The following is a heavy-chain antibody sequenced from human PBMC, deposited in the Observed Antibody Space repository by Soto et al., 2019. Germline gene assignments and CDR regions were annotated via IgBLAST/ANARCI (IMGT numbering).Heavy chain of an antibody. J-gene: IGHJ3*02. CDR2: ISYDGSNK. D-gene: IGHD3-3*01. CDR1: GFTFNRYG. CDR3: AKGETIFGVENDAFDI. V-gene: IGHV3-30*18. Sequence: SLSLSWAASGFTFNRYGMHWVRQAPGTGLEWVAVISYDGSNKDYADSVKGRFTISRDNSKNTLYLQMNSLRAEDTAVYYCAKGETIFGVENDAFDIWGQEIMVTV.